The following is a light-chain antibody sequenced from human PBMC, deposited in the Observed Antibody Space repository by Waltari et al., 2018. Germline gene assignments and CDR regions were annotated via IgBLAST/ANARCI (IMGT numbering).Light chain of an antibody. Sequence: DIQMTQSPSTLSASVGDRVTITCRASQTISSWLAWYQQKPGKAPKLLIYKASSLESGVPSRCSGSGSGTEFTLTISSLQPDDFATYYCQNYNGYSWTFGQGTKVEIK. CDR3: QNYNGYSWT. V-gene: IGKV1-5*03. CDR1: QTISSW. CDR2: KAS. J-gene: IGKJ1*01.